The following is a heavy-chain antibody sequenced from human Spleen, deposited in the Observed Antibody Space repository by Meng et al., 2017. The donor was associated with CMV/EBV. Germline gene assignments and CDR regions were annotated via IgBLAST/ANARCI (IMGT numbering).Heavy chain of an antibody. J-gene: IGHJ5*01. Sequence: SGGNFNSYSISWVRQAPGQGIEWMGRIVPLLAMADYAQKFQGRVKITADRSRSTAYMELSSLRSEDTAIYYCASATYMTTQQGWFDSWGQGTLVTVSS. V-gene: IGHV1-69*02. CDR3: ASATYMTTQQGWFDS. D-gene: IGHD4-11*01. CDR2: IVPLLAMA. CDR1: GGNFNSYS.